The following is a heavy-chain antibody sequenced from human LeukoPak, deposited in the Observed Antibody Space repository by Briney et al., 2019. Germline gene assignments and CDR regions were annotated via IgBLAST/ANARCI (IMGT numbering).Heavy chain of an antibody. J-gene: IGHJ4*02. D-gene: IGHD4-11*01. CDR2: INHSGSA. Sequence: SETLSLTCAVSGGSFSGYYWTWIRQPPGKGLEWIGEINHSGSANYNPSHMSRVTIPLDTSKNHFSLNLSSVTAADTAVYYCARHGPYSNYAYWGQGTQVTVSS. V-gene: IGHV4-34*01. CDR1: GGSFSGYY. CDR3: ARHGPYSNYAY.